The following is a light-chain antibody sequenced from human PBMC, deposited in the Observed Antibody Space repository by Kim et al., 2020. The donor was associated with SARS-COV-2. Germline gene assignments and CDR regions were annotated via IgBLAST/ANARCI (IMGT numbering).Light chain of an antibody. CDR2: AAS. Sequence: ESVLTQSPGTLYLSPGERATLSCRASQGVNSNYLAWYQHRRGQAPRLLIYAASSRATGIPDRFSGSGSGTDFTLTISRLEPEDFAVYYCQQYDTSPFIFGPGTKLEIK. CDR3: QQYDTSPFI. V-gene: IGKV3-20*01. J-gene: IGKJ2*01. CDR1: QGVNSNY.